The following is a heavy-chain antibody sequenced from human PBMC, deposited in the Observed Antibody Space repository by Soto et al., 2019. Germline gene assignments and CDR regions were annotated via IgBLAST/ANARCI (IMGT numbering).Heavy chain of an antibody. CDR1: GGSFSGYY. CDR2: INHSGST. D-gene: IGHD6-6*01. V-gene: IGHV4-34*01. CDR3: ARGHSSSAPYYFDY. Sequence: QVQLQQWGAGVLKPSETLSLTCAVYGGSFSGYYWSWIRQPPGKGLEWIGEINHSGSTNYNPSLKSRVTISVDTSKNQFSLKLSSETAADTAVYYCARGHSSSAPYYFDYWGQGTLVTVSS. J-gene: IGHJ4*02.